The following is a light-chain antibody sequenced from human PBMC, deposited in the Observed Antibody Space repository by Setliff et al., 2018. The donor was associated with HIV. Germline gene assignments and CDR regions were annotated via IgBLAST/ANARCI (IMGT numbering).Light chain of an antibody. CDR3: ATWDDSLNGVV. CDR2: SDN. CDR1: RSNIGDNI. V-gene: IGLV1-44*01. J-gene: IGLJ3*02. Sequence: QSVLTQPPSASGTPGQRVTISCSGSRSNIGDNIVNWYQQLPGTAPKLLIHSDNQRPSGVPDRFAGSRPDTSASLAISGLQSQDEADYYCATWDDSLNGVVFGGGT.